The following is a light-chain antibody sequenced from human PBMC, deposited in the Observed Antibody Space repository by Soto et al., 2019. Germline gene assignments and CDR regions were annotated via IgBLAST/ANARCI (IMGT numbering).Light chain of an antibody. CDR2: GAS. Sequence: EIVLTQSPGTLSLSPGERATLSCRASQSVSNSYLAWYQQKPGQAPRLLIYGASSRATGIPDRFSGRGSGTDFTLTISRLEPEDLGVYYCQQYGSSPFTFGPGTEVDIK. CDR1: QSVSNSY. CDR3: QQYGSSPFT. V-gene: IGKV3-20*01. J-gene: IGKJ3*01.